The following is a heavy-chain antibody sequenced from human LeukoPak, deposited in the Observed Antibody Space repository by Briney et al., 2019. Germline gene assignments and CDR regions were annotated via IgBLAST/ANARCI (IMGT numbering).Heavy chain of an antibody. CDR2: INPNSGGT. CDR1: GYTFTGYY. D-gene: IGHD5-18*01. V-gene: IGHV1-2*02. Sequence: ASVKVSCKASGYTFTGYYMHWVRQAPGQGLEWMGWINPNSGGTNYAQKFQGRVTMTRDTSISTAYMELSRLRSDDTAVYYRARVGTAMVTTGYFDYWGQGTLVTVSS. J-gene: IGHJ4*02. CDR3: ARVGTAMVTTGYFDY.